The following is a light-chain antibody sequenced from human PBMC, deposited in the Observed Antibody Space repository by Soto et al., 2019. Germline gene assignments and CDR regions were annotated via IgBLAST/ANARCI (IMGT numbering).Light chain of an antibody. CDR2: DDN. J-gene: IGLJ1*01. V-gene: IGLV1-51*01. CDR1: SSNIGGNS. Sequence: VLTQPPSVSAAPGQKVTISCSGSSSNIGGNSVSWYQQLPGTAPKLLIYDDNKRPSGIPDRFSVSKSGTSATLGITGFQTGDEADYYCGSWDSSLSAYVFGTGTKV. CDR3: GSWDSSLSAYV.